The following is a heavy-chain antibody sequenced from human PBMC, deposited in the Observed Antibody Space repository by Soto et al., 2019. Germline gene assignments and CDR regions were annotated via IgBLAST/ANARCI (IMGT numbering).Heavy chain of an antibody. Sequence: GSVKVSCKASGYTFTSYGISWVRQAPGQGLEWMGWISAYNGNTNYAQKLQGRVTMTTDTSTSTAYMELRSLRSDDTAVYYCARDSPNYYDSSGFFGYWGQGTLVTVSS. CDR2: ISAYNGNT. V-gene: IGHV1-18*01. J-gene: IGHJ4*02. D-gene: IGHD3-22*01. CDR3: ARDSPNYYDSSGFFGY. CDR1: GYTFTSYG.